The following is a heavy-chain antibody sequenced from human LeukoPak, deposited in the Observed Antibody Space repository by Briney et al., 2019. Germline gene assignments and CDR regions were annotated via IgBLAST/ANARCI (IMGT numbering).Heavy chain of an antibody. J-gene: IGHJ6*02. CDR3: AXXXXLDFNYGMDV. D-gene: IGHD3-3*01. V-gene: IGHV1-8*02. CDR1: GYTFTSYG. CDR2: MNPNSGNT. Sequence: ASVKVSCKASGYTFTSYGISWVRQAPGQGLEWMGWMNPNSGNTVYAQRFQGRVTMTRNTSISTAFMELSSLRSEDTAIYYCAXXXXLDFNYGMDVWGQGVTVTVSS.